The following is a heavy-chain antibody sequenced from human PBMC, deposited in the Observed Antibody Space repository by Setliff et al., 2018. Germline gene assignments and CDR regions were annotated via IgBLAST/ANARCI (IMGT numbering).Heavy chain of an antibody. J-gene: IGHJ4*02. Sequence: ASVKVSSKASGYTFSSYDINWARQATGQGLEWMGWMNPNSGNTGYAQKFQGRVIITRNTSISTAYMELSSLRTEDTAVYYCAEGVSWSGYWGGAYYFEYWGQGTLVTVSS. CDR3: AEGVSWSGYWGGAYYFEY. CDR1: GYTFSSYD. V-gene: IGHV1-8*02. D-gene: IGHD3-3*01. CDR2: MNPNSGNT.